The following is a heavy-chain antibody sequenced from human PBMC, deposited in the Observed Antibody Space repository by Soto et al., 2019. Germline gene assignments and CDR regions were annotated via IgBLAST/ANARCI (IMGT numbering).Heavy chain of an antibody. D-gene: IGHD1-26*01. CDR1: GFTFSDHY. J-gene: IGHJ4*02. CDR3: VRSGTGAWD. CDR2: IKNKVNSYST. Sequence: EVQLVESGGGLVHPGGSLRLSCAASGFTFSDHYMDWVRQTPGKGLKWVGRIKNKVNSYSTDYAASVKGRFTISRDDSKNSVYLQMESLKIEDTAFYDCVRSGTGAWDWGQGTVVSVSS. V-gene: IGHV3-72*01.